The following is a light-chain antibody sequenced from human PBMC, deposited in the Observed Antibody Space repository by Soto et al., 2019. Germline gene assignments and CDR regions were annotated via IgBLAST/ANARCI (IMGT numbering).Light chain of an antibody. V-gene: IGLV3-1*01. CDR1: KLGDKY. CDR3: QAWDSSTAHYV. Sequence: SYALADPPSVSVSPGQTASITCAGDKLGDKYACWYQQKPGQSPVLVIYQDSKRPSGIPERFSGSNSGNTATLTISGTQAMDEADYYCQAWDSSTAHYVVGTGTKV. CDR2: QDS. J-gene: IGLJ1*01.